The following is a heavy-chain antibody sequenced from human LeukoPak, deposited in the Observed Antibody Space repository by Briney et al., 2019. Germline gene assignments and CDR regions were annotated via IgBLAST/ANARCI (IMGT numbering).Heavy chain of an antibody. Sequence: ASVTVSCKASGYTFTGYYIHWVRQAPGQGLEWMGWINPNSGGTNYAQKFQGRVTMTRDTSISTAYMELSSLRSDDTAVYYCARGFEYGSFDYWGQGTLVTVSS. CDR1: GYTFTGYY. CDR2: INPNSGGT. V-gene: IGHV1-2*02. CDR3: ARGFEYGSFDY. D-gene: IGHD2/OR15-2a*01. J-gene: IGHJ4*02.